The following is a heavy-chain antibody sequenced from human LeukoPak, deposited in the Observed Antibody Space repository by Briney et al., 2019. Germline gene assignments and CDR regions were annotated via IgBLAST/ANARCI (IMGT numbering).Heavy chain of an antibody. CDR2: ISWNSGSI. V-gene: IGHV3-9*01. CDR3: AKAIYYYDSSGYYQSDAFDI. D-gene: IGHD3-22*01. Sequence: PGRSLRLSCAASGFTFDDYAMHWVRQAPGKGLEWVSGISWNSGSIGYADSVKGRFTISRDNAKNSLYLQMNSLRAEDTALYYCAKAIYYYDSSGYYQSDAFDIWGQGTMVTVSS. J-gene: IGHJ3*02. CDR1: GFTFDDYA.